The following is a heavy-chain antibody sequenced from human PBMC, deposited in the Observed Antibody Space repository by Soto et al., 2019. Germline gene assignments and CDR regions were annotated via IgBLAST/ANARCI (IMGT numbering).Heavy chain of an antibody. CDR3: GRDGDHDSWSIDY. D-gene: IGHD1-1*01. Sequence: EVQLMESGGDLVQPGGSLRLSCEVSGFTFRSYWMYWVRQPPGKGLVWVSRINNDGSDIRYADFVKGRFTISRDNAKNTLYLQMNSLRFEDTAVYYCGRDGDHDSWSIDYWGQGTLVTVSS. V-gene: IGHV3-74*01. J-gene: IGHJ4*02. CDR1: GFTFRSYW. CDR2: INNDGSDI.